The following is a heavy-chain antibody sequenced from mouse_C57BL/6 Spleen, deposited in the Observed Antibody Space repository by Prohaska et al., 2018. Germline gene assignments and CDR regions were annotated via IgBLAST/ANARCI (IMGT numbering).Heavy chain of an antibody. J-gene: IGHJ2*01. V-gene: IGHV1-15*01. Sequence: QVQLQQSGAELVRPGASVTLSCKASGYTFTDYEMHWVKQTHVHGLEWIGAIDPETGGTAYNQKFKGKAILTADKSSSTAYMELRSLTSEDSAVYYCTRWGYGSSWGYWGQGTTLTVSS. D-gene: IGHD1-1*01. CDR1: GYTFTDYE. CDR3: TRWGYGSSWGY. CDR2: IDPETGGT.